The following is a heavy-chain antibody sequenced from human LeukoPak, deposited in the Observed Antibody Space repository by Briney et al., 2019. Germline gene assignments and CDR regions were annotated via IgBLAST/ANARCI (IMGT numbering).Heavy chain of an antibody. Sequence: SETLSLTCTVSGGSVSSGSYYWSWIRQPPGKGLEWIGYIYYSGSTNYNPSLKSRVTISVDTSKNQFSLKLSSVTAAGTAVYYCARDRGIFTIFGVVIDDAFDIWGQGTMVTVSS. V-gene: IGHV4-61*01. D-gene: IGHD3-3*01. CDR1: GGSVSSGSYY. J-gene: IGHJ3*02. CDR3: ARDRGIFTIFGVVIDDAFDI. CDR2: IYYSGST.